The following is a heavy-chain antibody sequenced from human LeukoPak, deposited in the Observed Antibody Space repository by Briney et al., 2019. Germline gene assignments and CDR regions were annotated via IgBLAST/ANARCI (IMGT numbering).Heavy chain of an antibody. V-gene: IGHV3-23*01. D-gene: IGHD7-27*01. J-gene: IGHJ4*02. Sequence: GRSLRLSCAASGFTFSSYGMHWVRQAPGKGLEWVSALSGNGLKTYYADSVKGRFTISRDNFENTLYLQMNSLRADDTAIYYCAKDLHWGFDYWGQGTLVTVSS. CDR3: AKDLHWGFDY. CDR2: LSGNGLKT. CDR1: GFTFSSYG.